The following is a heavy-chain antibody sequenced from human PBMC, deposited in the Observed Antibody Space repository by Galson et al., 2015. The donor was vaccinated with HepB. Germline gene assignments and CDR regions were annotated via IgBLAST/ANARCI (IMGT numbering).Heavy chain of an antibody. CDR3: ARLERRSLEGMY. CDR2: MNPNSGNT. J-gene: IGHJ4*01. D-gene: IGHD1-1*01. Sequence: SVKVSCKAFGSTFTSYDINWVRQATRQGLEWMGWMNPNSGNTGYAQKFQGRVTMTRNTSISTAYMELSSLRSEDTAVYYCARLERRSLEGMYWGQGTLVTVSS. V-gene: IGHV1-8*01. CDR1: GSTFTSYD.